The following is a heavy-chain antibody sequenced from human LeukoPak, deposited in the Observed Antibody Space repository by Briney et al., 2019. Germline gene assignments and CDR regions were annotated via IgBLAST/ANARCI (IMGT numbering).Heavy chain of an antibody. Sequence: ASVKVSCKASGYTFTSYDINWVRQATGQGLEWMGWMNPNSGNTGYAQKFQGRVTMTRNTPISTAYMELSSLRSEDTAVYYCARLGIGTTMVRGVIKAYYYYYYMDVWGKGTTVTISS. V-gene: IGHV1-8*01. CDR3: ARLGIGTTMVRGVIKAYYYYYYMDV. D-gene: IGHD3-10*01. J-gene: IGHJ6*03. CDR1: GYTFTSYD. CDR2: MNPNSGNT.